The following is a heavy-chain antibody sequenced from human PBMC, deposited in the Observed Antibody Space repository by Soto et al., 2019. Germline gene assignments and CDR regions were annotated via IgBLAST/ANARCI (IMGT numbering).Heavy chain of an antibody. D-gene: IGHD5-12*01. V-gene: IGHV4-30-4*01. J-gene: IGHJ4*02. CDR1: GGSVSSGDYF. Sequence: SETLSLTCSVSGGSVSSGDYFWSWIRQPPGKGLEWIGYIYDSGSSYYNPSLKSRVTMSVDTSKNQFSLKLRSVTAADTAMYYCAREKGYISGPKNFDSWGQGTLVTVSS. CDR3: AREKGYISGPKNFDS. CDR2: IYDSGSS.